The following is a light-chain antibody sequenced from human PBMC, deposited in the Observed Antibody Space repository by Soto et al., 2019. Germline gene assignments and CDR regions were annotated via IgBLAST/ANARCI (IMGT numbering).Light chain of an antibody. V-gene: IGKV1-5*01. CDR2: DAS. CDR3: QQHDTYPLT. CDR1: QSINNW. Sequence: DVQMTQSPSSLSASVGDRVTITCRASQSINNWLAWYQQKPGKAPKFLIYDASTLETGVPSRFSGSASGTEFTLTISGLQPEDVASYYCQQHDTYPLTFGGGTRLEIK. J-gene: IGKJ5*01.